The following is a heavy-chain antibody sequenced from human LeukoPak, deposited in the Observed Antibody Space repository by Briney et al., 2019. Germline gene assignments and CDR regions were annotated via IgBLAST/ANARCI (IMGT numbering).Heavy chain of an antibody. Sequence: GGSLRLSCAASGFTFSSYAMHWVRQAPGKGLEYVSAISSNGGSTYYANSVKGRFTISRDNSKNTLYLQMGSLRAEDMAVYYCARGGVDFWSGPQNYWGQGTLVTVSS. CDR3: ARGGVDFWSGPQNY. D-gene: IGHD3-3*01. V-gene: IGHV3-64*01. CDR2: ISSNGGST. CDR1: GFTFSSYA. J-gene: IGHJ4*02.